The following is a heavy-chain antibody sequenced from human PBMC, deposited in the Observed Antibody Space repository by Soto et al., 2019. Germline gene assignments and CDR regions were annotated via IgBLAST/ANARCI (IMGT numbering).Heavy chain of an antibody. CDR2: IYADGRT. J-gene: IGHJ4*02. CDR1: GFSVSDNC. D-gene: IGHD3-10*01. Sequence: EVQLVASGGGLIQPGGSLRLSCVVSGFSVSDNCLTWVRQSPGKGLECVSVIYADGRTYYTGSVMGRFTLSRDNSKNMLYLQMNSLRVEDTALYYCTRDWYGLGRNWGQGTLVSVSS. V-gene: IGHV3-53*01. CDR3: TRDWYGLGRN.